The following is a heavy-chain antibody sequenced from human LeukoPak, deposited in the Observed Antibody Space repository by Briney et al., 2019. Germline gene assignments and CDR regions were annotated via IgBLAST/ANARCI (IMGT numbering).Heavy chain of an antibody. CDR1: GYTFTSYY. D-gene: IGHD3-22*01. CDR2: INPSGGST. CDR3: ARDSSGYFPLRY. Sequence: ASVKVSCKASGYTFTSYYMHWVRQAPGQGLEWMGIINPSGGSTSYAQKFQGRVTMTRDMSTSTVYMELSSLRSEDTAVYYCARDSSGYFPLRYWGQGTLVTVSS. J-gene: IGHJ4*02. V-gene: IGHV1-46*01.